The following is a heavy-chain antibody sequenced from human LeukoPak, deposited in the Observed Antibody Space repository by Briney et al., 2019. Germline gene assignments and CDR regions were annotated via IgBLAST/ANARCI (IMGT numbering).Heavy chain of an antibody. Sequence: PGGSLRLSCAASGFISSDYYMSWIRQAPGKGLEWISYITSSSTSYTNYAGSVKGRFTISRDNAKNSLHLQMNSLTSDDTAVYYCARHGSGSSFDYWGQGTLVTVSS. CDR2: ITSSSTSYT. CDR1: GFISSDYY. J-gene: IGHJ4*02. CDR3: ARHGSGSSFDY. V-gene: IGHV3-11*03. D-gene: IGHD5-12*01.